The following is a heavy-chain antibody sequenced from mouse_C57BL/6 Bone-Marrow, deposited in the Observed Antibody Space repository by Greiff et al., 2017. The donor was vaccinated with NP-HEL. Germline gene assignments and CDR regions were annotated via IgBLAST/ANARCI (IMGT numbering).Heavy chain of an antibody. CDR2: IYPGSGST. CDR1: GYTFTSYW. CDR3: ARERGFYYYGRSYYFDY. J-gene: IGHJ2*01. V-gene: IGHV1-55*01. Sequence: QVQLQQPGAELVKPGASVKMSCKASGYTFTSYWITWVKQRPGQGLEWIGDIYPGSGSTNYNEKFKSKATLTVDTSSSTAYMQLSSLTSEDSAVYYCARERGFYYYGRSYYFDYWGQGTTLTVSS. D-gene: IGHD1-1*01.